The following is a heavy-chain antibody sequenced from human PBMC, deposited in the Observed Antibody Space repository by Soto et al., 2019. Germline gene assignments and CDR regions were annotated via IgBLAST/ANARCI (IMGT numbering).Heavy chain of an antibody. J-gene: IGHJ6*03. Sequence: GGSLRLSCAASGFTFSSYWMHWVRQAPGKGLVWVSRINSDGSSTSYADSVKGRFTISRDNAKNTLYLQMNSLRAEDTAVYYCARGKRGFDFWSGYYKTQADGDYYYYMDVWGKGTTVTVSS. V-gene: IGHV3-74*01. CDR1: GFTFSSYW. CDR3: ARGKRGFDFWSGYYKTQADGDYYYYMDV. CDR2: INSDGSST. D-gene: IGHD3-3*01.